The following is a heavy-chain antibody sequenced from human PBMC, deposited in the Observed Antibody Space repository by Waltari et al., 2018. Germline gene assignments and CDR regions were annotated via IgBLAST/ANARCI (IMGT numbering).Heavy chain of an antibody. CDR3: VRDGHKYDFDF. V-gene: IGHV1-2*06. J-gene: IGHJ4*02. D-gene: IGHD2-2*01. Sequence: QVQLVQSGADVKNPGASVRVSCKASGYTVIGYYIHWVRQAPGQGLEWMGRITPNSGATVYAQNLQGRVTMTRDTSISTAYMELSRLTSDDTAVYYCVRDGHKYDFDFWGQGTLVTVPS. CDR2: ITPNSGAT. CDR1: GYTVIGYY.